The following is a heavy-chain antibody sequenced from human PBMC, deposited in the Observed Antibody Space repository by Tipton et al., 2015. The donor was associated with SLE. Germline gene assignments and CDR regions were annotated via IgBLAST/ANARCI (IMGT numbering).Heavy chain of an antibody. V-gene: IGHV4-31*03. J-gene: IGHJ4*02. CDR3: ARGGAAAGTLDY. D-gene: IGHD6-13*01. CDR1: GDSINSDGYF. Sequence: TLSLTCTVSGDSINSDGYFWTWIRQPPGKGLEWIGYIYYSGSTYYNPSLQSRLTMSVDTSRNQFSLKLTSVTAADAAVYYCARGGAAAGTLDYWGQGTLVTVSS. CDR2: IYYSGST.